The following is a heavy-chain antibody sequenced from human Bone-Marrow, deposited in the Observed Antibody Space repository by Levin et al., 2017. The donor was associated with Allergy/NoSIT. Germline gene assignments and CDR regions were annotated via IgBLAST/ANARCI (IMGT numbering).Heavy chain of an antibody. J-gene: IGHJ6*03. V-gene: IGHV3-74*01. D-gene: IGHD3-22*01. CDR1: GFTFSSYW. CDR2: INSDGSST. Sequence: PGGSLRLSCAASGFTFSSYWMHWVRQAPGKGLVWVSRINSDGSSTSYADSVKGRFTISRDNAKNTLYLQMNSLRAEDTAVYYCARSVVTLQNYYYYYMDVWGKGTTVTVSS. CDR3: ARSVVTLQNYYYYYMDV.